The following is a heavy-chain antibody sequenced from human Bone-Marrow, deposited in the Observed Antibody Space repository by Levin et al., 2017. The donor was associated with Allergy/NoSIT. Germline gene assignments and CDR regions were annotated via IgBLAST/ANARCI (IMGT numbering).Heavy chain of an antibody. Sequence: GGSLRLSCKTSGYDFIHYYIHWVRQAPGQGLEWMGWISPNSGVTDYAQKFQGRVTMTRDTSDSAVYMVLSSLTSADTAVYFCAKVGDYGDTLLDSWGQGTLVSVSS. V-gene: IGHV1-2*02. CDR1: GYDFIHYY. J-gene: IGHJ4*02. D-gene: IGHD4-17*01. CDR3: AKVGDYGDTLLDS. CDR2: ISPNSGVT.